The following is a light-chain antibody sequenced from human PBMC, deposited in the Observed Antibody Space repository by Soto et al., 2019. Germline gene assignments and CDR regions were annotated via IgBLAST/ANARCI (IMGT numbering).Light chain of an antibody. CDR2: EVT. V-gene: IGLV2-14*01. Sequence: QSALTQPASVSGSPGQSIAISCTGTSNDVGAYDYVSWYQQHPGKAPKLIIYEVTYRPSGVSNRFSGSQSGNTASLTISGLQAEDEADYYCSSFAGSPVVFGGGTKVTVL. CDR3: SSFAGSPVV. J-gene: IGLJ2*01. CDR1: SNDVGAYDY.